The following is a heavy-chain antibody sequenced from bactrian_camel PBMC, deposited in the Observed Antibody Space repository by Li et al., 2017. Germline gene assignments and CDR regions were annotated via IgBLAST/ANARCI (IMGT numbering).Heavy chain of an antibody. Sequence: HVQLVESGGGSVKAGETLTLSCTSAAFTLHGYEMGWYRQARGLDCELVSTISSDGSTYYTDSVKGRFTISQDNAKNTLYLQMNSLKPEDTAMYYCAAHTNEYSCGLRYAYVHWGQGTQVTVS. D-gene: IGHD2*01. CDR1: AFTLHGYE. V-gene: IGHV3S55*01. CDR2: ISSDGST. CDR3: AAHTNEYSCGLRYAYVH. J-gene: IGHJ4*01.